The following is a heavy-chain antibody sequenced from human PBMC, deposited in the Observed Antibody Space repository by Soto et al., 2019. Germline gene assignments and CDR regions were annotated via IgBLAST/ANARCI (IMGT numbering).Heavy chain of an antibody. J-gene: IGHJ4*01. V-gene: IGHV3-33*01. D-gene: IGHD2-15*01. CDR1: GFAFNTYG. CDR3: ARAVESFDY. Sequence: QVQLEESGGGVVQPGRSLRLSCAASGFAFNTYGMHWVRQAPGKGLEWVAVIWYDGSNKYYADSVKGRFTISRDNSKNTLYLQMNSLRVEDTAVYYCARAVESFDYWGQGTLVTVSS. CDR2: IWYDGSNK.